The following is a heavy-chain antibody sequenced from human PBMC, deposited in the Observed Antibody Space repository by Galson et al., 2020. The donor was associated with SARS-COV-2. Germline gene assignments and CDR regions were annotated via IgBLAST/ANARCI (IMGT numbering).Heavy chain of an antibody. Sequence: ASETLSITCSVSGYPIRSGYYWGWIRKPPGKGLEWIASVYHSGTTYYNPSLESRVTISVDTSNNQFSLRLSSVTAADTAVYYCARGARGYGDYWGQGRLVTVSS. V-gene: IGHV4-38-2*02. D-gene: IGHD1-1*01. J-gene: IGHJ4*02. CDR3: ARGARGYGDY. CDR2: VYHSGTT. CDR1: GYPIRSGYY.